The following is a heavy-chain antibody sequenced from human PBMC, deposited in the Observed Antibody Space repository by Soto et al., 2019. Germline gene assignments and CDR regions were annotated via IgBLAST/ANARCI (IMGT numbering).Heavy chain of an antibody. CDR2: IIPIFGTA. CDR1: GGTFSSYA. D-gene: IGHD3-10*01. Sequence: QVQLVQSGAEVKKPGSSVKVSCKASGGTFSSYAISWVRQAPGQGLEWMGGIIPIFGTANYAQKLQGRVTFTADEPRGTASRGLSSLRSEDAAVHYWGRGGITMVRGVMRYYNYGRDVWGKGPTVTVS. J-gene: IGHJ6*04. CDR3: GRGGITMVRGVMRYYNYGRDV. V-gene: IGHV1-69*01.